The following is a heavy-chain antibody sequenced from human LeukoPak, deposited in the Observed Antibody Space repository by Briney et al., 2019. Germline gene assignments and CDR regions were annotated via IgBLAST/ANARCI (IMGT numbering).Heavy chain of an antibody. Sequence: GGSLRLSCAASGFTFRNYGMSWVRQAPGKGLEWVSAISNSGGNTYYADSVKGRFTISRDISKNTLYLQMNSLRAEDTAVYYCARHDWFDPWGQGTLVTVSS. D-gene: IGHD3-3*01. CDR3: ARHDWFDP. CDR2: ISNSGGNT. V-gene: IGHV3-23*01. CDR1: GFTFRNYG. J-gene: IGHJ5*02.